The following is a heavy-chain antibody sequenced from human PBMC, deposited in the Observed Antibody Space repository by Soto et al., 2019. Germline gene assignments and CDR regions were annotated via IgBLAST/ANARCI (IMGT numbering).Heavy chain of an antibody. CDR2: INPSGGST. CDR1: GYTFTSYY. V-gene: IGHV1-46*01. CDR3: ARVLGRLPFTIDY. D-gene: IGHD5-18*01. J-gene: IGHJ4*02. Sequence: ASVKVSSKASGYTFTSYYMHWVRQAPGQGLEWMGIINPSGGSTSYAQKFQGRVTMTRDTSTSTVYMELSSLRSEDTAVYYCARVLGRLPFTIDYWGQGTLVTVST.